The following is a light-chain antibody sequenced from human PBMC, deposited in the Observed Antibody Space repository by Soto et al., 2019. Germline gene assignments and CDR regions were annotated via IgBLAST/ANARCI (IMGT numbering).Light chain of an antibody. CDR2: GAS. Sequence: ETVVTQIPATLSASPGARVTLSCRASQSVSSNLAWYQQKPGQSPRLLIFGASTRATGIPARFSGSGSGTEFTLSISSLQPEDFALYFCQQYDVWPRTFGQGTKLEI. CDR1: QSVSSN. CDR3: QQYDVWPRT. J-gene: IGKJ1*01. V-gene: IGKV3-15*01.